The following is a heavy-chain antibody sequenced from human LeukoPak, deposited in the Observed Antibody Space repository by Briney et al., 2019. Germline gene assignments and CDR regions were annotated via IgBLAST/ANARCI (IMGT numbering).Heavy chain of an antibody. J-gene: IGHJ4*02. CDR3: ARGIAAHFFDY. CDR1: GGTFSSYA. CDR2: IIPIFGTA. D-gene: IGHD6-6*01. Sequence: VASVKVSCKASGGTFSSYAISWVRQAPGQGLEWMGGIIPIFGTANYAQKFQGRVAITTDESTSTAYMELSSLRSEDTAVYYCARGIAAHFFDYWGQGTLVTVSS. V-gene: IGHV1-69*05.